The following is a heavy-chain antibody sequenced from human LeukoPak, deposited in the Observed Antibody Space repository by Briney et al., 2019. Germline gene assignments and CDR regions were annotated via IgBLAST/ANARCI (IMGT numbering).Heavy chain of an antibody. CDR1: GFTFSSYW. D-gene: IGHD6-19*01. V-gene: IGHV3-7*01. CDR3: ARVSTPRRGWYPYGMDV. Sequence: GGSLRLSCAASGFTFSSYWMSWVRQAPGKGLEWVANIKQDGSEKYYVDSVKGRFTISRDNAKNSLYLQMNSLRAEDTAVYYCARVSTPRRGWYPYGMDVWGQGTTVTVSS. CDR2: IKQDGSEK. J-gene: IGHJ6*02.